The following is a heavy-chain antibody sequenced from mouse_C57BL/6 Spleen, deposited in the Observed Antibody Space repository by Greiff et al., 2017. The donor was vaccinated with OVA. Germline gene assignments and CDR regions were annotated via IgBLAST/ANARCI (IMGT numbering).Heavy chain of an antibody. CDR2: IYIGAGYT. CDR3: ARWTAQAPLYYAMDY. Sequence: EVQLQQSGAELVRPGSSVKMSCKTSGYTFTSYGINWVKQRPGQGLEWIGYIYIGAGYTAYNEKFKGKATLTSDTSSSTAYMQLSSLTSEDSAIYFCARWTAQAPLYYAMDYWGQGTSVTVSS. J-gene: IGHJ4*01. V-gene: IGHV1-58*01. CDR1: GYTFTSYG. D-gene: IGHD3-2*02.